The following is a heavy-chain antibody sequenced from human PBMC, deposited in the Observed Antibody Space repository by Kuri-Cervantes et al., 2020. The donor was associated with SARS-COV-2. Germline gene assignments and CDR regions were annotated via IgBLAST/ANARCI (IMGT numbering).Heavy chain of an antibody. CDR3: ARAYYYDSSGYYSNWFDP. J-gene: IGHJ5*02. CDR2: ISSSSSYI. D-gene: IGHD3-22*01. Sequence: GGSLRLSCAASGFTFSSYSMNWVRQAPGKGLEWVSSISSSSSYIYYADSVKGRFTISRDNAKNSLYLQVNSLRAEDTAVYYCARAYYYDSSGYYSNWFDPWGQGTLVTVSS. CDR1: GFTFSSYS. V-gene: IGHV3-21*01.